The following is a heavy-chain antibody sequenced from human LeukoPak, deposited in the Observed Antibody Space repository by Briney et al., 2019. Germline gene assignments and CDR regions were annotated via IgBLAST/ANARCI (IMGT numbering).Heavy chain of an antibody. CDR3: ARGNYGSGSSPLDY. J-gene: IGHJ4*02. V-gene: IGHV3-74*01. Sequence: PGGPLRLSCAASGFTFSNHWMHWVRQVPGKGLVWVSRINSDGTKRNYADSVKGRPTISRDNAKNTLYLQMNSLRAEDTAVYYCARGNYGSGSSPLDYWGQGTLVTVSS. CDR1: GFTFSNHW. D-gene: IGHD3-10*01. CDR2: INSDGTKR.